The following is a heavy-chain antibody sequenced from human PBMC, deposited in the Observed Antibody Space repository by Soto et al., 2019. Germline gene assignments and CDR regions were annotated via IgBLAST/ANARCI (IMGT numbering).Heavy chain of an antibody. V-gene: IGHV5-51*01. J-gene: IGHJ6*03. Sequence: GEALKISGKGSGYSFTSDWIGWVGHMPGKGREWMGIIYPGDSDTRYSPSFQGQVTISADKSISTAYLQWSSLKASDTAMYYCPRRARGVRGVIPYNSYYYYMDVWRKGNTVTVSS. CDR2: IYPGDSDT. D-gene: IGHD3-10*01. CDR1: GYSFTSDW. CDR3: PRRARGVRGVIPYNSYYYYMDV.